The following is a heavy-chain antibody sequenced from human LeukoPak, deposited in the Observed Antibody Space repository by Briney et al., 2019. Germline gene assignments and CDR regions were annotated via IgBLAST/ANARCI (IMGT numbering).Heavy chain of an antibody. D-gene: IGHD1-26*01. CDR2: ISGSGGST. CDR1: GFTFSSYA. J-gene: IGHJ2*01. Sequence: GGSLRLSCAASGFTFSSYAMSWVRRAPGKGLEWVSAISGSGGSTYYADSVKGRFTISRDTSKNILFLQMNTLRAEDTAIYYCAKDRTVGASYWYFDLWGRGTLVTVSS. CDR3: AKDRTVGASYWYFDL. V-gene: IGHV3-23*01.